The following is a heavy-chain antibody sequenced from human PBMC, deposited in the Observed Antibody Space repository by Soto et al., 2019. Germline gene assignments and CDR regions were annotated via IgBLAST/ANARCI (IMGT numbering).Heavy chain of an antibody. D-gene: IGHD6-19*01. Sequence: PGGSLRLSCAASGFTFSSYAMSWVRQAPGKGLEWVSAISGSGGSTYYADSVKGRFTISRDNSKNTLYLQMNSLRAEDAAVYYCAIDGYSSGWYFPIFSDYWGQGTLVTVSS. CDR3: AIDGYSSGWYFPIFSDY. CDR1: GFTFSSYA. V-gene: IGHV3-23*01. CDR2: ISGSGGST. J-gene: IGHJ4*02.